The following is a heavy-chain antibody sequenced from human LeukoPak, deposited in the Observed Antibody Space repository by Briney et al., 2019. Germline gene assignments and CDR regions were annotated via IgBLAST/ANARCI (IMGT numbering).Heavy chain of an antibody. CDR3: ARAPWGVIIGSFDY. D-gene: IGHD3-10*01. CDR1: GFTFSSYA. CDR2: ISYDGSNK. Sequence: PGGSLRLSCAASGFTFSSYAMHWVRQAPGKGLEWVAVISYDGSNKYYADSVKGRFTISRDNSKNTLYLQMNSLRAEDTAVYYCARAPWGVIIGSFDYWGRGTLVTVSS. J-gene: IGHJ4*02. V-gene: IGHV3-30-3*01.